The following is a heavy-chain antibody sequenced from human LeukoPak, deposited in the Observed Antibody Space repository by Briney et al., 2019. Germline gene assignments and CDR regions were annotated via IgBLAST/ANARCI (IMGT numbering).Heavy chain of an antibody. CDR2: FYHGGNT. V-gene: IGHV4-38-2*02. Sequence: SETLSLTCTVSGYSISTGYYWDWIRQPPGKGLEWIGTFYHGGNTNYNPSLKSRVTMSVDTSKNQFSLRLSSVTAADTAVYYCARVWEYTLYYVGSGETFDIWGQGTMVTVSS. D-gene: IGHD3-22*01. J-gene: IGHJ3*02. CDR3: ARVWEYTLYYVGSGETFDI. CDR1: GYSISTGYY.